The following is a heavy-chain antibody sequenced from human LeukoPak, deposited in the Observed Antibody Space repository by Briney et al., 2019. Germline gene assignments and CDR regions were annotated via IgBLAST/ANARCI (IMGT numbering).Heavy chain of an antibody. J-gene: IGHJ5*02. CDR1: GYTFTGYY. Sequence: ASVKVSCKASGYTFTGYYMHWVRQAPGQGFEWMGWINPKHEGDRDYAQKFQGRVRMTGDTSISTVYMELNSLTSDDTAVYYCGRDRLRLGYERTNWLDPWGQGALVTVSS. CDR3: GRDRLRLGYERTNWLDP. V-gene: IGHV1-2*02. CDR2: INPKHEGDR. D-gene: IGHD2-15*01.